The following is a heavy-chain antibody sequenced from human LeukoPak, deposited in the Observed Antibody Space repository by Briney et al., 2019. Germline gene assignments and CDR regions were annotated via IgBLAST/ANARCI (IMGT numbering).Heavy chain of an antibody. V-gene: IGHV3-23*01. CDR2: ISSSGGST. D-gene: IGHD6-13*01. J-gene: IGHJ4*02. CDR1: GFTFRSYA. Sequence: GGSLRLSCAASGFTFRSYAMSWVRQAPGEGLEWVSGISSSGGSTYYADSVKGRFTISRDNSKNTLYLQISSLRTEDTAIYYCAKEASSSWYFDYWGQGTLVTVSS. CDR3: AKEASSSWYFDY.